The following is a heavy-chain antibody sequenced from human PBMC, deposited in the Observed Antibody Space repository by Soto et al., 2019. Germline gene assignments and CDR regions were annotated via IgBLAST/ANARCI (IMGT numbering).Heavy chain of an antibody. J-gene: IGHJ3*02. D-gene: IGHD1-26*01. V-gene: IGHV4-59*01. CDR3: ARGSARRGAAFDI. CDR2: VSHSGIT. Sequence: AETLSLTCTVSNGSIGSYHWGWIRQSPGKGLEWIGSVSHSGITKYDPSLKGRVTISEDTSKNQISLSVDSVTAADTALYYCARGSARRGAAFDIWGRGTMVTVSS. CDR1: NGSIGSYH.